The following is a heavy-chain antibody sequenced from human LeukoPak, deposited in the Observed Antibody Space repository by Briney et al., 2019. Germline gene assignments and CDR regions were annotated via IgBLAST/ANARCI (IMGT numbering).Heavy chain of an antibody. J-gene: IGHJ4*02. V-gene: IGHV1-46*01. CDR1: RYTFTSYY. D-gene: IGHD3-9*01. CDR3: ARAPYFDWVSSLDY. Sequence: ASVKVSCKASRYTFTSYYIHSVRQTPEQGLERMGLIDPSGGSTNYAQKFQGRVTVTRDTSTSTVNMELRRLTSEDTAVYYCARAPYFDWVSSLDYWGQGTLVTVSS. CDR2: IDPSGGST.